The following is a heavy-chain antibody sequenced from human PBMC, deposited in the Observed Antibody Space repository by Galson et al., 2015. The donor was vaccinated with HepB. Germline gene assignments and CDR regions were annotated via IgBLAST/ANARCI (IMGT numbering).Heavy chain of an antibody. D-gene: IGHD3-22*01. CDR3: ARGHYDSSGSNAFDI. Sequence: SVKVSCKASGYSFTNFGINWVRQAPGQGLEWIGWISAYNGNTNYAQKLQGRVTMTTDTSTSTAYMELRSLTSDDTAVYYCARGHYDSSGSNAFDIWGQGTMVTVSS. J-gene: IGHJ3*02. CDR1: GYSFTNFG. V-gene: IGHV1-18*04. CDR2: ISAYNGNT.